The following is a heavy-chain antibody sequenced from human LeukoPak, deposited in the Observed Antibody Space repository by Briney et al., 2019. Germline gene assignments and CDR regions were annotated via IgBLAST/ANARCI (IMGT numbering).Heavy chain of an antibody. Sequence: ASVKVSCKASGYTFTSYYMHWVRQAPGQGLEWMGIINPSGGSTSYAQKFQGRVTMTRDTSISTAYMELSRLRSDNTAVYYCARATRGQWLVGYYFDYWGQGTLVTVSS. CDR1: GYTFTSYY. CDR3: ARATRGQWLVGYYFDY. V-gene: IGHV1-46*01. D-gene: IGHD6-19*01. CDR2: INPSGGST. J-gene: IGHJ4*02.